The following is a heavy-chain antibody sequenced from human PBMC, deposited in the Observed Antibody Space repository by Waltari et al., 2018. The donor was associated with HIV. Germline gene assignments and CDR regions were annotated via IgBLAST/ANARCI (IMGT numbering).Heavy chain of an antibody. J-gene: IGHJ4*02. D-gene: IGHD5-12*01. Sequence: EVKLVASGGGRVESGGSLRLSCVPSGFKFSQFNMNWFRQSPGRGLEWIASIERDNKESFYAESVKGRFTISRDNSEDSLFLHMDALKVEDTATYFCVRDHPGYVPIDYWGQGTLVTV. CDR3: VRDHPGYVPIDY. V-gene: IGHV3-21*02. CDR1: GFKFSQFN. CDR2: IERDNKES.